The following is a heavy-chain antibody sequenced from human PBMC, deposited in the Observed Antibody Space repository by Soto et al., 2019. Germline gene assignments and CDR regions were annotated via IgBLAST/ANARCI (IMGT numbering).Heavy chain of an antibody. CDR2: VYFSGNT. CDR3: GSVRPSGYVLS. D-gene: IGHD6-25*01. Sequence: ETLSLTCTVSGGSLSSYYWTWFRQSPGKGLEWIGYVYFSGNTNYNPSLKSRVTISIDTSKNQFPLRLASVTAADTAFYYCGSVRPSGYVLSWGQGTLVTVSS. V-gene: IGHV4-59*01. J-gene: IGHJ5*02. CDR1: GGSLSSYY.